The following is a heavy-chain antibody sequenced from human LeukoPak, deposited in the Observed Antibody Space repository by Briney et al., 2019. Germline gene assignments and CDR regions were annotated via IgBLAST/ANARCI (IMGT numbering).Heavy chain of an antibody. V-gene: IGHV4-34*01. CDR1: GGSFSGYY. J-gene: IGHJ3*02. Sequence: SETLSLTCADYGGSFSGYYWSWIRQPPGKGLEWIGEINHSGSTNYNPSLKSRVTISVDTSKNQFSLKLSSVTAADTAVYYCARIPPRSYCSGGSCYRNAFDIWGQGTMVTVSS. D-gene: IGHD2-15*01. CDR2: INHSGST. CDR3: ARIPPRSYCSGGSCYRNAFDI.